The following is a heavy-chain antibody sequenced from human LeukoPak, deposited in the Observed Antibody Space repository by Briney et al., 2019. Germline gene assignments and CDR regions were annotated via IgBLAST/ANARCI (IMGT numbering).Heavy chain of an antibody. V-gene: IGHV1-24*01. J-gene: IGHJ4*02. CDR3: ATHPTRYSSGWYDY. Sequence: ASVKLSCKVSAYTLTELSMHWVRQAPGKGLEWMGGFHPEDGETIYAQKIQGTTTMTEETSTDTAYMELSSLRSEDTAVYYCATHPTRYSSGWYDYWGQGTLVTVSS. CDR2: FHPEDGET. D-gene: IGHD6-19*01. CDR1: AYTLTELS.